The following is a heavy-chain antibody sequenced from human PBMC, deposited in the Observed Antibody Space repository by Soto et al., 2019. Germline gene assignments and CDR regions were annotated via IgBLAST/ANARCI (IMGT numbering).Heavy chain of an antibody. D-gene: IGHD3-22*01. J-gene: IGHJ4*02. Sequence: ASVKVSCKASGYTFTSYGISWVRQAPGQGLEWMGRISAYNGNTNYAQKLQGRVTMTTDTSTSTAYMELRSLRSDDTAVYYCARDVAYYYDSSGYYCDYWGQGTLVTVSS. CDR3: ARDVAYYYDSSGYYCDY. CDR2: ISAYNGNT. V-gene: IGHV1-18*04. CDR1: GYTFTSYG.